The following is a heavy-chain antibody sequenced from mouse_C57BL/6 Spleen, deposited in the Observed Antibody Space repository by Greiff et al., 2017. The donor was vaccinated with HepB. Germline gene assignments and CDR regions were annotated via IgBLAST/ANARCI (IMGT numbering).Heavy chain of an antibody. J-gene: IGHJ3*01. CDR1: GFTFSSYG. V-gene: IGHV5-6*02. CDR3: TRQGGGSGDWFAY. D-gene: IGHD1-1*02. Sequence: EVKLVESGGDLVKPGGSLKLSCAASGFTFSSYGMSWVRQTPDKRLEWVATIRSDGSYTYYPHSVKGRCTISRDNSKNTLYLQRSSLNSEDTAMYYWTRQGGGSGDWFAYWGQGTLVTVSA. CDR2: IRSDGSYT.